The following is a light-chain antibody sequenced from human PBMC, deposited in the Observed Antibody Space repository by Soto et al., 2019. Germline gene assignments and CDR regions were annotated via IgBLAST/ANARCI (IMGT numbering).Light chain of an antibody. V-gene: IGKV3-20*01. CDR1: QRVSSSY. Sequence: EIVLTQSPGTLSLSPGERATLSCRASQRVSSSYLAWYQHKPGQAHRLLIYGASSRATGIPDRFSGSGSGTGFTLTISRLEPEDFAVYYCHQYDSSPLTVGGGTKVQIK. J-gene: IGKJ4*01. CDR3: HQYDSSPLT. CDR2: GAS.